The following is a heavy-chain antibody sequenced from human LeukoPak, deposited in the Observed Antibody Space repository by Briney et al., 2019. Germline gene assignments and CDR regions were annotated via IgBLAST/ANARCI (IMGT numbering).Heavy chain of an antibody. CDR1: GFTFSSYA. D-gene: IGHD1-26*01. CDR2: ISSSGGST. Sequence: GGSLRLSCAAFGFTFSSYAMSWVRQAPGKGLEWVSAISSSGGSTYYADSVKGRFTISRDNAKSTLYLQMNSLRAEDTAVYYCLTIVETTIDAFDIWGQGTMVTVSS. CDR3: LTIVETTIDAFDI. V-gene: IGHV3-23*01. J-gene: IGHJ3*02.